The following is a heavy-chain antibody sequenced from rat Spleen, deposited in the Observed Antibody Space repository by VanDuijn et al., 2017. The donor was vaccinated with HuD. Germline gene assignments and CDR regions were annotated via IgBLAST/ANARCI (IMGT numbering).Heavy chain of an antibody. V-gene: IGHV5S13*01. CDR2: ISSGGGNT. D-gene: IGHD1-2*01. J-gene: IGHJ2*01. Sequence: EVQLVESGGGSVQPGRSLKLSCAASGFTFTRSAMAWVRQAPTRGLEWVASISSGGGNTYHRDSVKGRFTISRDNAKNTLYLQMDSLRSDDTATYYCARPYSSPLYFDYWGQGVMVTVSS. CDR1: GFTFTRSA. CDR3: ARPYSSPLYFDY.